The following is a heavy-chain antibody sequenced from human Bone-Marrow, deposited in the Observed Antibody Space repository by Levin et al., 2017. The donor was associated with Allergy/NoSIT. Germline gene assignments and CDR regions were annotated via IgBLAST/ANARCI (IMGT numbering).Heavy chain of an antibody. CDR2: ISFDAINK. D-gene: IGHD1-26*01. CDR1: GFTFRDYA. V-gene: IGHV3-30*14. CDR3: VRGVSAWDGTFDN. Sequence: GESLKISCAASGFTFRDYAMHWIRQAPGKGLEWVAMISFDAINKDYAESVRGRFTISRDNSNSTLTLQMSGLRSDDTAVYFCVRGVSAWDGTFDNWGQGTLVVVSS. J-gene: IGHJ4*02.